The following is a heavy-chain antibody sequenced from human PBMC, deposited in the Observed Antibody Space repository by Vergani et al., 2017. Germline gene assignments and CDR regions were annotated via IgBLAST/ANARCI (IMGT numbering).Heavy chain of an antibody. J-gene: IGHJ6*02. D-gene: IGHD3-9*01. CDR1: GGSISSYY. V-gene: IGHV4-59*13. CDR3: ASVMYRDEASTGYRLEGMDV. CDR2: IYSTGST. Sequence: QVQLQESGPGLVKPSETLSLTCTVSGGSISSYYWSWIRQSPGKGLEWIGYIYSTGSTNYNPSLNSRVTMSVDTSKNQFSLKLRSVTAADTAVYFCASVMYRDEASTGYRLEGMDVWGQGTTVTISS.